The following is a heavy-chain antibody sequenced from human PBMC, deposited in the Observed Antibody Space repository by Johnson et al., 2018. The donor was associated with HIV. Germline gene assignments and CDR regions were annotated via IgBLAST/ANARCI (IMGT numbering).Heavy chain of an antibody. Sequence: QVQLVESGGGLVQPGGSLRLSCAASGFTFSSYAMHWVRQAPGKGLEYVSAISSNGGSTYYADSVKGRFTISRDNSENTLYLQMNSLRAEDTAVYYCARRSSGWYGAFDIWGQGTMVTVSS. CDR3: ARRSSGWYGAFDI. D-gene: IGHD6-19*01. CDR2: ISSNGGST. J-gene: IGHJ3*02. V-gene: IGHV3-64*04. CDR1: GFTFSSYA.